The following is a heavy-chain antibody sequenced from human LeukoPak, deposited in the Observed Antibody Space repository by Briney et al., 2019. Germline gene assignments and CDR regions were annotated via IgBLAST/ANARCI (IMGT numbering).Heavy chain of an antibody. CDR1: GFTFSSYA. V-gene: IGHV3-23*01. J-gene: IGHJ6*03. Sequence: GGSLRLSCAASGFTFSSYAMSWVRQAPGKGLESVSIISGSGGSTYYADSVKGRFTISRDNAKNSLYLQMNSLRAEDTVVYYCARVAVAEGYYYYMDVWGKGTTVTISS. CDR3: ARVAVAEGYYYYMDV. CDR2: ISGSGGST. D-gene: IGHD6-19*01.